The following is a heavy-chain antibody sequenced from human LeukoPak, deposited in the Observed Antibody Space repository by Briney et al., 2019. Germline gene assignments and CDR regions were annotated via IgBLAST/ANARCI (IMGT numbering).Heavy chain of an antibody. D-gene: IGHD6-19*01. CDR3: ARASAVADVLDY. CDR2: IYSGGST. J-gene: IGHJ4*02. Sequence: GGSLRLSCATSGFTVSSNYMSWVRQAPGKGLEWVSVIYSGGSTYYADSVKGRFTIFRDNSKNTLYLQMNSLRAEDTAVYYCARASAVADVLDYWGQGTLVTVSS. CDR1: GFTVSSNY. V-gene: IGHV3-53*01.